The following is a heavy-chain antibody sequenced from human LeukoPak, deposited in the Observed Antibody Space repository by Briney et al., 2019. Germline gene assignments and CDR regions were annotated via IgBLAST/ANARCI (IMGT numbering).Heavy chain of an antibody. V-gene: IGHV1-8*01. CDR3: ARAPVKRYYDFWSGYYTDYCGMDV. Sequence: ASVKVSCKASGYTFTSYDINWVRQATGQGLEWMGWMNPNSGNTGYAQKFQGRVTMTRNTSISTAYMELSSLRSEDTAVYYCARAPVKRYYDFWSGYYTDYCGMDVWGQGTTVTVSS. D-gene: IGHD3-3*01. CDR1: GYTFTSYD. J-gene: IGHJ6*02. CDR2: MNPNSGNT.